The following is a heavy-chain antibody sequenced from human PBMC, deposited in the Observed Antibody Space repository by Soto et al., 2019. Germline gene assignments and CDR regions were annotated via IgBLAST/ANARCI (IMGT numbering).Heavy chain of an antibody. J-gene: IGHJ6*02. V-gene: IGHV5-51*03. D-gene: IGHD3-22*01. CDR3: ARPLLPSSSGSYYYAMDV. CDR2: IYPDDSDT. CDR1: GYNFTNYW. Sequence: PGESLKISCTGWGYNFTNYWIGWVRQMPGKGLEWMGIIYPDDSDTRYSPSFQGRVTISADKSISTAYLQCSSLKASDTAMYYCARPLLPSSSGSYYYAMDVWGQGTTVTVSS.